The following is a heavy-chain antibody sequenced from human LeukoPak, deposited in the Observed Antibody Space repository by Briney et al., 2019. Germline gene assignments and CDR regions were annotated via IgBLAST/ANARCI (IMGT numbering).Heavy chain of an antibody. CDR2: IFTSGSP. CDR1: GGFISSGTHY. CDR3: ARSLERYYDRSGYSV. V-gene: IGHV4-61*02. D-gene: IGHD3-22*01. Sequence: SQTLSLTCDVSGGFISSGTHYWTWIRQPVGKGLEWLGRIFTSGSPTYNSSLKSRLTISIDKSKNQFFLKLSSVTAADTAVYYCARSLERYYDRSGYSVWDQGTTVTVSS. J-gene: IGHJ6*02.